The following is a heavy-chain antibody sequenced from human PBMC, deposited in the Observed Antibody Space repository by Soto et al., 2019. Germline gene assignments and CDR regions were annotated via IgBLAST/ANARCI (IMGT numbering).Heavy chain of an antibody. V-gene: IGHV3-15*01. J-gene: IGHJ4*02. CDR1: GFTFTNAW. D-gene: IGHD1-20*01. Sequence: GGSLRLSCAACGFTFTNAWMSWVRQAPEQGLEWVGRSKSKIDGGTTDYAAPVKGRFTISRDDSKNTLFLQMNSLKTEDTAVYYCSTGIAYNDIKYYVDSWGQGTPVTVSS. CDR2: SKSKIDGGTT. CDR3: STGIAYNDIKYYVDS.